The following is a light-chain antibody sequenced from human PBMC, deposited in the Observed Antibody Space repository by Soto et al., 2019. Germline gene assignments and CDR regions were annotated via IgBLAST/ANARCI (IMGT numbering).Light chain of an antibody. V-gene: IGKV1-39*01. Sequence: DIQMTQSPSSLSASVGDSVTITCRASRTIGRFLNWYHQKPGTAPKLLVYAASNLLGGVPSRFSGSGSETAFTLTISSLQPEDFGTFYCQQSYGTPFTFGQGTRLEIK. J-gene: IGKJ5*01. CDR2: AAS. CDR3: QQSYGTPFT. CDR1: RTIGRF.